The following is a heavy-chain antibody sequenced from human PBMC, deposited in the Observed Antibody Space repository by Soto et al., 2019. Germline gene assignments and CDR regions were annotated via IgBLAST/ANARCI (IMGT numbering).Heavy chain of an antibody. Sequence: QVQLQQWGAGLLKPSETLSLTCAVYGGSFSGYYWSWIRQPPGKGLEWIGEINHSGSTNYNPSLKSRVNISVDTSKNQFSLKLSSVTAADTAVYYCARGGGSSWPHFDYWGQGTLVTVSS. D-gene: IGHD6-13*01. V-gene: IGHV4-34*01. J-gene: IGHJ4*02. CDR1: GGSFSGYY. CDR3: ARGGGSSWPHFDY. CDR2: INHSGST.